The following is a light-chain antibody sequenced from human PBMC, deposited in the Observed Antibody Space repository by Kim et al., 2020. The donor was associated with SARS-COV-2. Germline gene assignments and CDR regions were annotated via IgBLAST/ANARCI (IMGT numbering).Light chain of an antibody. Sequence: QSVTISCTGTSRDVGGYKYVPWYQQHPGKAPKLMMYDVSNRPSGVSNRFSGSKSGNTASLTISGLQAEDEADYYCSSYTSSSTNYVFGTGTKVTVL. CDR3: SSYTSSSTNYV. J-gene: IGLJ1*01. CDR1: SRDVGGYKY. V-gene: IGLV2-14*03. CDR2: DVS.